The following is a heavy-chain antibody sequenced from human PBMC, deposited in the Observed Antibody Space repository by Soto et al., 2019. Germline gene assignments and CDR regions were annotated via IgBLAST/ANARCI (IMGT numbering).Heavy chain of an antibody. J-gene: IGHJ4*02. CDR1: GDSFSSYA. V-gene: IGHV1-69*01. Sequence: QVQLVQSGAELKKPGSSVRVSCKISGDSFSSYAISWVRQAPGEGLEWVGGIIPIFETANYAQKFQGRVRITAVESTPTAYMEVTRLRPEDTAIFYCAASDSSSWQHDYWGQGTLITVSS. CDR2: IIPIFETA. D-gene: IGHD6-13*01. CDR3: AASDSSSWQHDY.